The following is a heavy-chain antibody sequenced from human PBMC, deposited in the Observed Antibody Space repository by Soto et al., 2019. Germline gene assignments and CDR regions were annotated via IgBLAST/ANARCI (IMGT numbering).Heavy chain of an antibody. CDR3: AKDRDDYRNYVFDY. CDR1: GFTFTNYA. J-gene: IGHJ4*02. Sequence: GGSPRLSCAASGFTFTNYAITWVLQAPGKGLEWVSISSGSGSGGSTNYADSVKGRFTISRDNSKNTLYLQMNSLRVEDTAVYYCAKDRDDYRNYVFDYWGQGTLVTAPQ. D-gene: IGHD4-4*01. CDR2: SSGSGSGGST. V-gene: IGHV3-23*01.